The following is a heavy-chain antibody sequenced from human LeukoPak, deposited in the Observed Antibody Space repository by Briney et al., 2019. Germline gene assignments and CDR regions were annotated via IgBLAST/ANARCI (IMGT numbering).Heavy chain of an antibody. CDR3: ARGIFYGGRNQYIWLDL. D-gene: IGHD4-23*01. CDR1: GGPFRGFF. Sequence: SETLSLTCAVYGGPFRGFFWSWIRQAPGKGLEWIGEVSHSGSSNYDPSLKSRINISLDTSKSQFSLRLTSVTAADTAVYYCARGIFYGGRNQYIWLDLWGQGTLVTVSS. CDR2: VSHSGSS. J-gene: IGHJ5*02. V-gene: IGHV4-34*01.